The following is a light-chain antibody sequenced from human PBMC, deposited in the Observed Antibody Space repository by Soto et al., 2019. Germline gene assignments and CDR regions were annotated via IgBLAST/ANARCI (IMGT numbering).Light chain of an antibody. Sequence: EIVLTQSPAPLSSFPGDRVTLSCRASQSVSSKLVWYQQKPGQAPRFLIYGASTRATGIPARFRGSGSGTEFTLTIDSLQSEDVAVYYCQQYNDWPPALGGGTKVDIK. CDR1: QSVSSK. J-gene: IGKJ4*01. V-gene: IGKV3-15*01. CDR2: GAS. CDR3: QQYNDWPPA.